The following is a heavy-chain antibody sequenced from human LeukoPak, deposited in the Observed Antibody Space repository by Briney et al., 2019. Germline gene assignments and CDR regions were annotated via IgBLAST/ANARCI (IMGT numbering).Heavy chain of an antibody. CDR3: ATPPRYSSSWDFDY. D-gene: IGHD6-13*01. CDR1: GYTLTELS. CDR2: FDPEDGET. V-gene: IGHV1-24*01. Sequence: ASVTVSCKVSGYTLTELSMHWVRQAPGKGLEWMGGFDPEDGETIYAQKFQGRVTMTEATSTDTAYMELSSLRSEDTAVYYCATPPRYSSSWDFDYWGQGTLVAVSS. J-gene: IGHJ4*02.